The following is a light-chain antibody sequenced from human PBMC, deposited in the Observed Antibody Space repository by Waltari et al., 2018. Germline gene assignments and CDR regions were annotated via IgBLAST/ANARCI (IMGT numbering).Light chain of an antibody. CDR3: QQYTNWPPMYT. Sequence: EIVMTQSPATLSVSPGDTGTLSCRASQSVGNSLAWYQLKFGQSPRLLIYETSTRAAGVPARFSGSGSGTEFTLTISSLQSEDVAIYYCQQYTNWPPMYTFGQGTKLEIK. CDR1: QSVGNS. V-gene: IGKV3-15*01. CDR2: ETS. J-gene: IGKJ2*01.